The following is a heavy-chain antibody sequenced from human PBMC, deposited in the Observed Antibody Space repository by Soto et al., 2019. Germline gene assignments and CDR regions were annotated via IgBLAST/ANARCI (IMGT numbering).Heavy chain of an antibody. CDR2: ISSSSSYI. V-gene: IGHV3-21*01. J-gene: IGHJ4*02. CDR3: ARAADYYGSGSSPLGY. Sequence: GGSLRLSCAASGFTFSSYSMNWVRQAPGKGLEWVSSISSSSSYIYYADSVKGRFTISRDNAKNSLYLQMNSLRAEDTAVYYCARAADYYGSGSSPLGYWGQGTLVTVSS. D-gene: IGHD3-10*01. CDR1: GFTFSSYS.